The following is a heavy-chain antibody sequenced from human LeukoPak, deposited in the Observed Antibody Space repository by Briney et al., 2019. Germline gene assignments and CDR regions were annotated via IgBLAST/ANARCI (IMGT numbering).Heavy chain of an antibody. J-gene: IGHJ4*02. CDR3: ARDRASGWDLDY. Sequence: PGGSLRLSCAASGFTFSSYAMYWVRQAPGKGLEWVAVISYDGSNKYYADSVKGRFTISRDNSKNTLYLQMNSLRAEDTAVYYCARDRASGWDLDYWGQGTLVTVSS. D-gene: IGHD6-19*01. V-gene: IGHV3-30-3*01. CDR1: GFTFSSYA. CDR2: ISYDGSNK.